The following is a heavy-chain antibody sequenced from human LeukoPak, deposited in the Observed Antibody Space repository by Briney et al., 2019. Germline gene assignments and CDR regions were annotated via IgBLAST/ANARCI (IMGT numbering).Heavy chain of an antibody. J-gene: IGHJ4*02. D-gene: IGHD3-22*01. CDR3: ARDRGKVVVVIIDY. CDR1: GFTFSSYW. Sequence: PGGSLRLSCAASGFTFSSYWMSWVRQAPGKGLEWVANIKQDGSEKYYVDSVKGRFTISRDNAKNSLYLQMNSLRAEDTAVYYCARDRGKVVVVIIDYWGQGTLVTVSS. V-gene: IGHV3-7*01. CDR2: IKQDGSEK.